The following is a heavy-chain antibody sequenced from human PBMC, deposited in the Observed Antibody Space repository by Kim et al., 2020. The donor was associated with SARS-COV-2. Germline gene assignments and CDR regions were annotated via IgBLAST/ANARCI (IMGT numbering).Heavy chain of an antibody. D-gene: IGHD5-12*01. J-gene: IGHJ4*02. CDR2: FSSGSGGVT. CDR3: ARDYRSGYSGYDIGD. V-gene: IGHV3-23*01. Sequence: GGSLRLSCAASGFTFINYAMSWVRQAPGKGLEWVSAFSSGSGGVTYYADSVKGRFTISRDNSKNTVYLQMNSLRAEDTAVYYCARDYRSGYSGYDIGDWGQGTLVTVSS. CDR1: GFTFINYA.